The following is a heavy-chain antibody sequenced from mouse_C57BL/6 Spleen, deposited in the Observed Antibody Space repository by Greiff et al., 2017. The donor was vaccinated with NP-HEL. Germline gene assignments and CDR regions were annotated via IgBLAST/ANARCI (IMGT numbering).Heavy chain of an antibody. J-gene: IGHJ4*01. Sequence: QVQLQQPGAELVKPGASVKLSCKASGYTFTSYWMQWVKQRPGQGLEWIGEIDPSDSYTNYNQKFKGKATLTVDTSSSTAYMQLSSLTAEDSAVYYCAILGGKGAMDYWGQGTSVTVSS. CDR1: GYTFTSYW. V-gene: IGHV1-50*01. CDR2: IDPSDSYT. CDR3: AILGGKGAMDY. D-gene: IGHD2-1*01.